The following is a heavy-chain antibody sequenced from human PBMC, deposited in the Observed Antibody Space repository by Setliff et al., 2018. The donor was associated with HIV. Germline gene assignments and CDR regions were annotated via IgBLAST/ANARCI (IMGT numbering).Heavy chain of an antibody. V-gene: IGHV4-34*01. D-gene: IGHD3-9*01. J-gene: IGHJ4*02. CDR3: ARGRDWAKTGDF. CDR2: VHPSGSI. CDR1: RGSIKYYF. Sequence: SETLSLTCTVSRGSIKYYFWSWIRQPPGKGLEWIAEVHPSGSINYNSSLKSRVAISVDTSNNQFSLTMTSVTAADTAVYYCARGRDWAKTGDFWGQGALVTVSS.